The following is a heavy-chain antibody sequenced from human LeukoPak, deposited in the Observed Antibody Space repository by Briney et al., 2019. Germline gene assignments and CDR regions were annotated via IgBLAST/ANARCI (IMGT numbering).Heavy chain of an antibody. J-gene: IGHJ4*02. Sequence: GGSLRLSCAASGFTFSHYWMHWGRQAPGKGLVWVSRINSDGNTTSYADSVKGRFTVSRDNAKNTLYLQMNSLRAEDTAVYYCARDFVEFDYWGQGTLVTVSS. CDR3: ARDFVEFDY. V-gene: IGHV3-74*01. CDR2: INSDGNTT. CDR1: GFTFSHYW. D-gene: IGHD6-6*01.